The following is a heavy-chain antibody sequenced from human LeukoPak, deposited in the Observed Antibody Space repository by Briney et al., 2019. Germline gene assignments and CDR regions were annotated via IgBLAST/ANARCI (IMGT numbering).Heavy chain of an antibody. CDR1: GFTVSGNF. V-gene: IGHV3-21*01. J-gene: IGHJ4*02. CDR3: ARRYSGSSLDY. D-gene: IGHD1-26*01. CDR2: ISSSSSYI. Sequence: GGSLRLSCAASGFTVSGNFMSWARQAPGKGLEWVSSISSSSSYIYYADSVKGRFTISRDNAKNSLYLQRNSLRAEDTAVYYCARRYSGSSLDYWGQGTLVTVSS.